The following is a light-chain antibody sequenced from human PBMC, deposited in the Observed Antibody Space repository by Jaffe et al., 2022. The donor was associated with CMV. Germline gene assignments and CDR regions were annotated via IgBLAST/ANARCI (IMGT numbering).Light chain of an antibody. CDR1: PGISNY. J-gene: IGKJ1*01. Sequence: DTQMTQSPSSLSASVGDRVTITCRASPGISNYLAWYQQKTGKVPTLLIYGASTLRSGVPSRFTGSGSGTDFTLIISSLQPEDVATYYCQNYNSAPRTFGQGTKVEI. V-gene: IGKV1-27*01. CDR3: QNYNSAPRT. CDR2: GAS.